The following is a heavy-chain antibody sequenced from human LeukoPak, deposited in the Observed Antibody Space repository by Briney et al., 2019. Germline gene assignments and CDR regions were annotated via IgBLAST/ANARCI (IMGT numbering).Heavy chain of an antibody. V-gene: IGHV4-59*08. D-gene: IGHD6-13*01. J-gene: IGHJ4*02. CDR2: IHYTGST. CDR3: ARHSSSWYPDY. Sequence: PSETLSLTCTVSGGSIRSYYWSWIRQPPGKGLEWIGYIHYTGSTNYNPSLKIRVTISVDTSKNQFSLQLSSVTATDTAVYFCARHSSSWYPDYWGQGTLVTVSS. CDR1: GGSIRSYY.